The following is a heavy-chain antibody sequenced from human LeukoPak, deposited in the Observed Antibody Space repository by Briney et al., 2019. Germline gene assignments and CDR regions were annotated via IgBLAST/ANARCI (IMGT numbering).Heavy chain of an antibody. Sequence: GGSLRLSCAASNFVFSDYYMSWVRQAPGKGRQGVSYISSGGDYIYYADSVRGRFTISRDNAKNSLYLQMNSLRADDTAVYYCAREMDGEYGSGTFYDLWGQGNMVTVSS. CDR1: NFVFSDYY. CDR2: ISSGGDYI. J-gene: IGHJ5*02. CDR3: AREMDGEYGSGTFYDL. V-gene: IGHV3-11*01. D-gene: IGHD3-10*01.